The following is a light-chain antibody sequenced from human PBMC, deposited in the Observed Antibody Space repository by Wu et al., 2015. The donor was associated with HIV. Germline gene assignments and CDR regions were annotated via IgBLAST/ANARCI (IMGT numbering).Light chain of an antibody. Sequence: DIQMTQSPSSLSASVGDRVTITCRASQDITNYLAWYQQTPGKAPKLLIYAASTLQSGVPSRFSGSGSGTGFTLTISSLQPEDFATYYCQKYNTAPWTFGQGTKVEMK. CDR1: QDITNY. J-gene: IGKJ1*01. CDR3: QKYNTAPWT. CDR2: AAS. V-gene: IGKV1-27*01.